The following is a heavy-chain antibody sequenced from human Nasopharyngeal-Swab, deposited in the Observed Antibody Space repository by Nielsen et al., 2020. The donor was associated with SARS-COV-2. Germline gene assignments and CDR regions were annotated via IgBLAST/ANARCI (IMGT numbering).Heavy chain of an antibody. J-gene: IGHJ4*02. CDR3: ARDSFDLWFGELSYVAYPAFWDY. V-gene: IGHV3-21*01. Sequence: GGSLRLSCVASGFTFSSYSMNWVRQAPGKGLEWVSSISSSSTYIYYADSVKGRFTISRDNAKNSLYLQMNSLRAEDTAVYYCARDSFDLWFGELSYVAYPAFWDYWGQGTLVTVSS. CDR2: ISSSSTYI. D-gene: IGHD3-10*01. CDR1: GFTFSSYS.